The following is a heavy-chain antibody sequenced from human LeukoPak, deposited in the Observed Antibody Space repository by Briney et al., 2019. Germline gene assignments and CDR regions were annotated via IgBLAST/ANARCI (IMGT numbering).Heavy chain of an antibody. D-gene: IGHD6-13*01. CDR1: GGSISSSSYY. CDR2: IYYSGST. Sequence: SETLSLTCTVSGGSISSSSYYWGWIRQPPGKGLEWIGSIYYSGSTYYNPSLKSRVTISVDTSKNQFSLKLSSVTAADTAVYYCARVSSSWLGVGAFDVWGQGTMATVSS. CDR3: ARVSSSWLGVGAFDV. J-gene: IGHJ3*01. V-gene: IGHV4-39*07.